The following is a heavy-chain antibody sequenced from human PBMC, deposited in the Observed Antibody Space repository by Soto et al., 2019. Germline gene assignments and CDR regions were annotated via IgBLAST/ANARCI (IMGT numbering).Heavy chain of an antibody. V-gene: IGHV5-51*01. J-gene: IGHJ5*02. D-gene: IGHD3-22*01. CDR2: IFPSDSDT. Sequence: PGESLKISCKGSGYRFTSYWIAWVRQMPGKGLEWMGIIFPSDSDTRYIPSFQGQVTISADRSTSTVFLQWASLKASDTAVYFCARKDKSGYFNWFDPWGQGTLVTV. CDR1: GYRFTSYW. CDR3: ARKDKSGYFNWFDP.